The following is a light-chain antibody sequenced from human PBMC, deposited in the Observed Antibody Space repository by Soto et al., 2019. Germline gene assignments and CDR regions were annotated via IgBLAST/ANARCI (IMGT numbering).Light chain of an antibody. CDR1: QTITGY. Sequence: DIQMTQSPSSLSASVGDRVTVTCRASQTITGYLNWYQQKPGKAPKLLIYAASSLQSGVPSRFSGSGSGTDFTLTISSLQPEDFATYYCQQSYSTPFTFGPRTKGDIK. CDR2: AAS. J-gene: IGKJ3*01. V-gene: IGKV1-39*01. CDR3: QQSYSTPFT.